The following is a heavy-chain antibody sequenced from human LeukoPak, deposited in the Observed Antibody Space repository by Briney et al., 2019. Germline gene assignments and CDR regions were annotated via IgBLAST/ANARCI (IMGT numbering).Heavy chain of an antibody. J-gene: IGHJ4*02. CDR1: GFTFSKYA. V-gene: IGHV3-23*01. CDR2: IVGDSSSM. CDR3: ARDESLDY. Sequence: PGGSLRLSCAASGFTFSKYAMNWVRQAPGKGLEWVSGIVGDSSSMFYEDSVRGRFTISRDNSKNTLYLQMNSLRVDDTAVYYCARDESLDYWGQGTLVTVSS.